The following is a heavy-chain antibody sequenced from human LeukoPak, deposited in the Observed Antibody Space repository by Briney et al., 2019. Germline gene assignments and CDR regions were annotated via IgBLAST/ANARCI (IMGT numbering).Heavy chain of an antibody. J-gene: IGHJ4*02. CDR1: GFTFTSSA. D-gene: IGHD3-9*01. Sequence: SVKVSCKASGFTFTSSAVQWVRQARGQRLEWIGWIVVGSGNTNYAQKFQERVTITRGMSTSTAYMELSSLRSEDTAVYYCAADPTYYDILTGYYSFDYWGQGTLVTVSS. CDR2: IVVGSGNT. V-gene: IGHV1-58*01. CDR3: AADPTYYDILTGYYSFDY.